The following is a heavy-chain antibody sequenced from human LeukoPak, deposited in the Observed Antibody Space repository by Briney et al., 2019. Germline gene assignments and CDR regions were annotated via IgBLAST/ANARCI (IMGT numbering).Heavy chain of an antibody. D-gene: IGHD6-13*01. Sequence: SETLSLTCTVPGGSISSGSYYWSCIRQPAGKGLEWIGRIYTSGSTYYNPSLKSRVTISVDTSKNQFSLKLSSVTAADTAVYYCARTLGIAATHWFDPWGQGTLVTVSS. CDR3: ARTLGIAATHWFDP. CDR2: IYTSGST. V-gene: IGHV4-61*02. J-gene: IGHJ5*02. CDR1: GGSISSGSYY.